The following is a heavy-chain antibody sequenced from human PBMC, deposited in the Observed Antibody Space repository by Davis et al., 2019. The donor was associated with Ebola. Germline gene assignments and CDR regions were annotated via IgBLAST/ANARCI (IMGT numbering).Heavy chain of an antibody. D-gene: IGHD3-10*01. CDR1: GYTFSSYG. CDR2: ISAYNGNT. V-gene: IGHV1-18*01. CDR3: ARDWGMVRSAGWFDP. J-gene: IGHJ5*02. Sequence: AASVKVSCKASGYTFSSYGINWVRQAPGQGLEWMGWISAYNGNTKYSQKLQGRVTMTTDTSTSTAYMELRSLRSDDTAVYYCARDWGMVRSAGWFDPWGQGTLVTVSS.